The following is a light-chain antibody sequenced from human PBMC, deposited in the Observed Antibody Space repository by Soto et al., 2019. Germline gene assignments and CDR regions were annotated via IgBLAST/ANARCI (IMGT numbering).Light chain of an antibody. Sequence: EIVLTQSPAALSVSPGDSATLSCRASQSVSNNLAWYQQRPGQAPTLLIYRASERATGVPDRFSGRGSGTEFTLTISSLQSDDFVVYFCQQYNNWPTWTFGQGTKVEI. CDR2: RAS. CDR1: QSVSNN. CDR3: QQYNNWPTWT. J-gene: IGKJ1*01. V-gene: IGKV3-15*01.